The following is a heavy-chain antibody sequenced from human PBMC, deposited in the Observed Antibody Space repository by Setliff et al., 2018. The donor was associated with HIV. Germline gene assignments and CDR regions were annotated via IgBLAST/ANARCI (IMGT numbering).Heavy chain of an antibody. V-gene: IGHV4-39*07. D-gene: IGHD2-15*01. Sequence: SETLSLTCTVSGGSVRSSRYYWNWIRQTPGKGLEWIGSIYHNGITYYNPSPKSRVTISVDTSKNQFSLKLRSVTAADTAVYYCARDLGGPRNFDNWGQGTLVTVSS. CDR2: IYHNGIT. CDR1: GGSVRSSRYY. CDR3: ARDLGGPRNFDN. J-gene: IGHJ4*02.